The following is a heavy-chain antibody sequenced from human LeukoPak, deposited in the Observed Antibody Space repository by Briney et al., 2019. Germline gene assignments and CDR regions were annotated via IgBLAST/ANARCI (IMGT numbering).Heavy chain of an antibody. V-gene: IGHV4-34*01. CDR2: INHSGST. Sequence: SETLSLTCAVYGGSFSGYYWSWIRQPPGKGLEWIGEINHSGSTNYNPSLKSRVTISVDTSKNQFSLKLSSVTAADAAVYYCTRISSPARPTRIIVPAAFRDGMDVWGQGTTVTVSS. J-gene: IGHJ6*02. CDR3: TRISSPARPTRIIVPAAFRDGMDV. CDR1: GGSFSGYY. D-gene: IGHD2-2*01.